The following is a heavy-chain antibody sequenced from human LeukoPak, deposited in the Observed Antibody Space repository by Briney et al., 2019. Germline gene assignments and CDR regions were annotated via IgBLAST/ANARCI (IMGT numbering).Heavy chain of an antibody. D-gene: IGHD6-19*01. CDR2: IHTIGST. J-gene: IGHJ6*03. CDR3: ARTLRIAVAGGYYYYYYYMDV. CDR1: GGSISSGSYY. Sequence: SQTLSLTCTVSGGSISSGSYYWSWIRQPAGKGLEWIGRIHTIGSTNYNPSLKSRVTISIDTSKNQFSLKLSSVTAADTAVYYCARTLRIAVAGGYYYYYYYMDVWGKGTTVTISS. V-gene: IGHV4-61*02.